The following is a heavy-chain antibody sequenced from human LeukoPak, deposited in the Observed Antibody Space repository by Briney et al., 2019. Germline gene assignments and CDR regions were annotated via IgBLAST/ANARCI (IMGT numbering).Heavy chain of an antibody. CDR2: SYSGGST. D-gene: IGHD3-22*01. V-gene: IGHV3-53*01. CDR1: GVTVSSNY. Sequence: GGSLRLSCAASGVTVSSNYMSWVRQAPGKGLEWVSVSYSGGSTYYADSVKGRFTISRDNSKNTLYLQMNSLRAEDKAVYYCARGYYDSFFDYWGQGTLVTVSS. J-gene: IGHJ4*02. CDR3: ARGYYDSFFDY.